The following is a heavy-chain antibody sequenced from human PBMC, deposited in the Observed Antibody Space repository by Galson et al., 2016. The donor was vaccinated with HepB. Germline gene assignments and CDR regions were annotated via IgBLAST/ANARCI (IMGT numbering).Heavy chain of an antibody. CDR2: ISSSSATI. CDR3: TRDGALPGGWVWIDP. Sequence: SLRLSCAVSGLTVSGDYMNWVRQAPGKGLEWVASISSSSATIYYVDSVKGRFAVSRDNAKNSVYLQMNSLRVEDTAVYYCTRDGALPGGWVWIDPWGQGTLVIVSS. J-gene: IGHJ5*02. V-gene: IGHV3-69-1*01. D-gene: IGHD6-19*01. CDR1: GLTVSGDY.